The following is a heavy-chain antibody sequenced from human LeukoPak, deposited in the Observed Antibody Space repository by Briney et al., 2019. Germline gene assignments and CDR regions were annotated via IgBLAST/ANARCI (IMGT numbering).Heavy chain of an antibody. Sequence: SETLSLTCAVYGGSFSGYYWSWIRQPPGKGLEWIGEINHSGSTNYNPSLKSRVTISVDKSKNQFSLKLSSVTAADTAVYYCARVGSSWYSSSSWGQGTLVTVSS. CDR1: GGSFSGYY. CDR2: INHSGST. J-gene: IGHJ5*02. D-gene: IGHD6-13*01. CDR3: ARVGSSWYSSSS. V-gene: IGHV4-34*01.